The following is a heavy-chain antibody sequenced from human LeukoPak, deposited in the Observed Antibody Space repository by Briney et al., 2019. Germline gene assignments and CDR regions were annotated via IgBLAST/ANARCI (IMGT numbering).Heavy chain of an antibody. D-gene: IGHD1-1*01. Sequence: GGSLRLSCTASGFPFIDYSMNWVRQAPGKGLEWISYIGIESGNTNYADSVKGRFTISADNAKKSLYLQMNSLRVEDTAVYYCASDHNYAFDDWGQGTLVSVSS. CDR2: IGIESGNT. CDR1: GFPFIDYS. J-gene: IGHJ4*02. V-gene: IGHV3-48*04. CDR3: ASDHNYAFDD.